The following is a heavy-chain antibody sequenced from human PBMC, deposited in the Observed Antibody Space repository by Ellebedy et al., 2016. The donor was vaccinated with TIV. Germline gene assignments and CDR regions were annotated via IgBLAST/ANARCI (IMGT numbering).Heavy chain of an antibody. CDR2: TSYDGRSQ. V-gene: IGHV3-30-3*01. D-gene: IGHD3-22*01. CDR3: ARGGRLEYSSSDH. J-gene: IGHJ5*02. CDR1: GFVFSSHS. Sequence: GESLKISCEASGFVFSSHSMQWVRQAPGKGLEWVALTSYDGRSQHYADFVMGRFTISRDNSKNTLYLQMNSLRDDDTALYHCARGGRLEYSSSDHWGQGTLVTVSS.